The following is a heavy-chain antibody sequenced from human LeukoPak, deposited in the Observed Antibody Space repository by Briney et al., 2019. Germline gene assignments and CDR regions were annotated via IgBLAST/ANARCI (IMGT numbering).Heavy chain of an antibody. V-gene: IGHV1-18*01. D-gene: IGHD1-1*01. Sequence: GASVKVSCKASGYTFTSYGITWVRQAPGQGLEWMGWISAYNGNTNYAQKLQGRVTMTTDTSTNTAYMELRSLRSDDTAVYYCARDRYEWKPAGSGMEVWGQGTTVTVSS. CDR2: ISAYNGNT. CDR3: ARDRYEWKPAGSGMEV. CDR1: GYTFTSYG. J-gene: IGHJ6*02.